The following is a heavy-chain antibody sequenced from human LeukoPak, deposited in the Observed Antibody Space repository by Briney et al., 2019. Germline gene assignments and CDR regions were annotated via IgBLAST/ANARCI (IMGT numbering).Heavy chain of an antibody. V-gene: IGHV3-23*01. Sequence: GGSLRLSCAASGFTFSSYAMSWVRQAPGKGLEWVSAISGSGGSTYYADSVKGRFTISRDNSKNTLYLQMNSLIAEDAAVYYCAKGYCSVCSCYNFDYRGQGTLVTVSS. CDR1: GFTFSSYA. D-gene: IGHD2-15*01. CDR2: ISGSGGST. CDR3: AKGYCSVCSCYNFDY. J-gene: IGHJ4*02.